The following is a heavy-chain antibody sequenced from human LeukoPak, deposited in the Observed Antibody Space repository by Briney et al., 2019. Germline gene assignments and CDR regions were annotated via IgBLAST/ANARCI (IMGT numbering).Heavy chain of an antibody. CDR2: VIPVFGTS. CDR3: ATSENPVAIPIT. Sequence: GASVKVSYKASGGTFRTSGVNWVRQAPGQRLEWMGCVIPVFGTSNYAEEFQDRVTITADESTSTAYMELSSLRSEDTAVYYCATSENPVAIPITWGQGTLVSVSS. D-gene: IGHD4-23*01. CDR1: GGTFRTSG. J-gene: IGHJ5*02. V-gene: IGHV1-69*13.